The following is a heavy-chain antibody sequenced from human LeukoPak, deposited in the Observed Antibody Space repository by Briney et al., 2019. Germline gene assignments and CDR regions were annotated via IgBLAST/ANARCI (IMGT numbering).Heavy chain of an antibody. V-gene: IGHV3-23*01. J-gene: IGHJ4*02. CDR2: IDNSGGST. CDR1: GFSFSIYY. Sequence: WGSLRLSCAASGFSFSIYYLSWVRQAPGKGLEWVTGIDNSGGSTNYAHSLRGRFTISRDNSKNTLYLHMNSLTAEDTAVYYCAKPFPGMVGFDYWGQGTLVTVSS. D-gene: IGHD2-15*01. CDR3: AKPFPGMVGFDY.